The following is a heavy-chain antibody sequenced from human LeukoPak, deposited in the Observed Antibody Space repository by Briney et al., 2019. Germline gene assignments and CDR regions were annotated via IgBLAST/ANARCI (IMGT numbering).Heavy chain of an antibody. CDR2: ISSSSSYI. J-gene: IGHJ3*02. D-gene: IGHD2-2*01. V-gene: IGHV3-21*01. CDR1: GFTFSSYS. Sequence: GGSLRLSCAASGFTFSSYSMNWVRQAPGKGLEWVSSISSSSSYIYYADSVKGRFTISRDNAKNSLYLQMNSLRAEDTAVYYCARDRLYCSSTSCHAPDAFDIWGQGTMVTVSS. CDR3: ARDRLYCSSTSCHAPDAFDI.